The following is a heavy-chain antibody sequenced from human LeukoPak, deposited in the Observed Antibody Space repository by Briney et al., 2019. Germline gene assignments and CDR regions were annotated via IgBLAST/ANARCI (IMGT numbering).Heavy chain of an antibody. CDR3: ATGPRFLAGRSEKKKKMHGVPTPNWVNP. J-gene: IGHJ5*02. CDR2: INHSGST. V-gene: IGHV4-34*01. CDR1: GGSFISYY. Sequence: SETLSLTCAVCGGSFISYYWSWIRQPPGKGLEWIGEINHSGSTNYNPSLKSRVTISVDTSKNQFSLKLSSVTAADTAVYYCATGPRFLAGRSEKKKKMHGVPTPNWVNPSGQGTLVTVSS. D-gene: IGHD3-3*01.